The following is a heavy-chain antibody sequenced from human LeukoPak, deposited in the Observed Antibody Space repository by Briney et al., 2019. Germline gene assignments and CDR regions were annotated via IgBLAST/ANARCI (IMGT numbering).Heavy chain of an antibody. D-gene: IGHD5-12*01. J-gene: IGHJ6*02. CDR1: GFTFSSYA. CDR3: AKVGYGGYDTNYYYYYGMDV. V-gene: IGHV3-23*01. Sequence: PGGSLRLSCAASGFTFSSYAMSWVRQAPGKGLEWVSAISGSGGSTYYADSVKGRFTISRDNSKNTLYLQMNSLRAEDTAVYYCAKVGYGGYDTNYYYYYGMDVWGQGTTVTVSS. CDR2: ISGSGGST.